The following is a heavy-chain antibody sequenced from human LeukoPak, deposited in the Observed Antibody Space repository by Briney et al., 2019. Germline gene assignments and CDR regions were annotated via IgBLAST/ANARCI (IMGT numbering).Heavy chain of an antibody. D-gene: IGHD3-10*01. CDR3: VHTSGAVNSALVDS. J-gene: IGHJ4*02. CDR1: GFSLSTGPVG. CDR2: IYWDDDK. V-gene: IGHV2-5*02. Sequence: SGPTLVKPTQTLTLSCTFFGFSLSTGPVGVGWIRQPPGKALEWLALIYWDDDKRYSSSLMNRLTITKDTSKNQVVLTMTNMDPVDTGTYYCVHTSGAVNSALVDSWGERIVVAVSS.